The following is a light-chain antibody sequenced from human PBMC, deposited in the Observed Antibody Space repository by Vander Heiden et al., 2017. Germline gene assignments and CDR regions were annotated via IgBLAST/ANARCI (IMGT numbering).Light chain of an antibody. J-gene: IGKJ3*01. CDR1: QSISSY. V-gene: IGKV1-39*01. CDR2: AAS. Sequence: IQMTQSPSSLSASVGDRVTITCRASQSISSYLNWYQQKPGKAPKLLIYAASSLQSGVPSRFSGSGSGTDFTLTISRLQPEDFATYYCQQSDSTPFTFGPGTKVDIK. CDR3: QQSDSTPFT.